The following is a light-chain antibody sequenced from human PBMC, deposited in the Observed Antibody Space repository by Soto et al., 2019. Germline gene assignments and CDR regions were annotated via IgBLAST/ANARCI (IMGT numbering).Light chain of an antibody. CDR2: DTS. J-gene: IGKJ2*01. V-gene: IGKV3-20*01. Sequence: EIVLTQSPGTLSLSPGERATRSCRASQSVSNVYLAWYQQKPGQAPRLLIYDTSNRATGIPDRFSGSGSGTDFTLTISRLEPEDFAVYYCQQSGSSPRTFGQGNKLEIQ. CDR1: QSVSNVY. CDR3: QQSGSSPRT.